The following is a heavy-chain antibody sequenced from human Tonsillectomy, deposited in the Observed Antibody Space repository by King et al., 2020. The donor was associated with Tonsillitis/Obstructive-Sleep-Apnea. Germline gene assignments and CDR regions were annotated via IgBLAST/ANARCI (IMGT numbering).Heavy chain of an antibody. D-gene: IGHD1-1*01. CDR3: ARRVQLERRGDAFNI. CDR1: GGSISSSTYY. CDR2: IYYSWST. Sequence: QLQESGPGLVKPSETLSLTCTVSGGSISSSTYYWGWIRQPPGKGLDGIGTIYYSWSTYYNPSLKTRVTISVDTSNNQFSLKLSPVTAADTAVYYCARRVQLERRGDAFNIWGQGTMVTVSS. J-gene: IGHJ3*02. V-gene: IGHV4-39*01.